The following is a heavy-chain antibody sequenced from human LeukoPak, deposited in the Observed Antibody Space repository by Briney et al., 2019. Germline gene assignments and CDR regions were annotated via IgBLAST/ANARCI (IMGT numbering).Heavy chain of an antibody. V-gene: IGHV3-21*01. J-gene: IGHJ5*02. CDR3: ARRSSDNWFDP. D-gene: IGHD6-19*01. CDR1: GFTFSRYS. CDR2: ISGLSNHI. Sequence: GGSLRLSRAASGFTFSRYSMNWVRQAPGKGLEWVSSISGLSNHIYYADSVRGRFTISRDNAKNSVYLQMNSLRVDDTAVYYCARRSSDNWFDPWGQGVLVTVSS.